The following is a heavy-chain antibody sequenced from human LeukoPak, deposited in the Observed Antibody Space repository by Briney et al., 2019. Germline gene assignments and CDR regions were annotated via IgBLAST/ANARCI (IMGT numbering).Heavy chain of an antibody. D-gene: IGHD1-26*01. CDR3: ARALVGATSYYYHYMDV. CDR2: IPHSGSP. V-gene: IGHV4-38-2*02. J-gene: IGHJ6*03. CDR1: GYSIRSGYY. Sequence: PSETLSLTCTVSGYSIRSGYYWGWIRQPPGKGLEWIGSIPHSGSPYYNSSLKSRVTTSVDTSKNHFSLKLRYVSAADTAVYYCARALVGATSYYYHYMDVWGKGTTVTVSS.